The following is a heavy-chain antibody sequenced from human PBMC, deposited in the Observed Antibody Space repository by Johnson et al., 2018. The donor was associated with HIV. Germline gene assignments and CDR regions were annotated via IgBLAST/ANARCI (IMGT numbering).Heavy chain of an antibody. CDR3: AKLPGGNSGFVDAFDI. D-gene: IGHD4-23*01. V-gene: IGHV3-43D*03. Sequence: VQLVESGGGLVQPGGSLRLSCETSRFTFDDYAMHWVRQAPGKGLEWVSLINWDGDSTYYADSVKGRFTISRDNSKNTLYLQMNSLRAEDTAVYYCAKLPGGNSGFVDAFDIWGQGTMVTVSS. CDR1: RFTFDDYA. CDR2: INWDGDST. J-gene: IGHJ3*02.